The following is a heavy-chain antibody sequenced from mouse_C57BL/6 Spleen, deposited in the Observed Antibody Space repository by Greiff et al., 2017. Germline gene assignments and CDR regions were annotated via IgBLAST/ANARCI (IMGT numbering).Heavy chain of an antibody. Sequence: EVQLQQSGPELVKPGASVKMSCKASGYTFTDYNMHWVKQSHGKSLEWIGYINPNNGGTSYNQKFKGKATLTVNKSSSTAYMELRSLTSEDSAVYYCARSNDGYYVGFAYWGQGTLVTVSA. J-gene: IGHJ3*01. V-gene: IGHV1-22*01. CDR2: INPNNGGT. CDR3: ARSNDGYYVGFAY. CDR1: GYTFTDYN. D-gene: IGHD2-3*01.